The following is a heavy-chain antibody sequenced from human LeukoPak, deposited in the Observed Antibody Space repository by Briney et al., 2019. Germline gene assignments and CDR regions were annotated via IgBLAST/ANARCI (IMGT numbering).Heavy chain of an antibody. CDR3: ARGWDQLLPYGMDV. Sequence: GASVKASCKASGYTFTGYYMHWVRQAPGQGLEWMGWINPNSGGTNYAQKFQGWVTMTRDTSISTAYMELSRLRSDDTAVYYCARGWDQLLPYGMDVWGQGTTVTVSS. J-gene: IGHJ6*02. CDR1: GYTFTGYY. V-gene: IGHV1-2*04. D-gene: IGHD2-2*01. CDR2: INPNSGGT.